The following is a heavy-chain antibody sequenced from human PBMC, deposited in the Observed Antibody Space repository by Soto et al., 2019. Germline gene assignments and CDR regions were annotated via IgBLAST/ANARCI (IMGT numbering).Heavy chain of an antibody. J-gene: IGHJ5*02. Sequence: HPGGSLRLSCAASGFTFSSYWISWVRQAPGKGLEWVANIKQDGIEKYYVDSVKGRFTISRDNAKNSLYLQMNSLRAEDTAVYYCARERGYCSSTSCYGWFDPWGQGTLVTVSS. D-gene: IGHD2-2*01. CDR3: ARERGYCSSTSCYGWFDP. CDR1: GFTFSSYW. CDR2: IKQDGIEK. V-gene: IGHV3-7*01.